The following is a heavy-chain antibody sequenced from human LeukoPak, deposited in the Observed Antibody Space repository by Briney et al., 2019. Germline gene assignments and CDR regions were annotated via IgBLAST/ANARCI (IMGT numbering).Heavy chain of an antibody. J-gene: IGHJ1*01. CDR2: IYHSGST. CDR3: ARGGSSGGSWGLEYFQH. D-gene: IGHD2-15*01. Sequence: PSQTLSLTCAVSGGSISSGGYSWSWIRRPPGKGLEWIGYIYHSGSTYYNPSLKSRVTISVDRSKNQFSLKLSSVTAADTAVYYCARGGSSGGSWGLEYFQHWGQGTLVTVSS. CDR1: GGSISSGGYS. V-gene: IGHV4-30-2*01.